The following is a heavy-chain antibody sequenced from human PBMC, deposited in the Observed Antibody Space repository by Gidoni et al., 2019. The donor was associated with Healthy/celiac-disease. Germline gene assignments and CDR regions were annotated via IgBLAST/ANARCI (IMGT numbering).Heavy chain of an antibody. CDR3: ARGTTIFGVVIDY. CDR1: GGSISSYY. J-gene: IGHJ4*02. D-gene: IGHD3-3*01. Sequence: QVQLQESGPGLVKPSETLSLTCTVSGGSISSYYWGWIRQPPGKGLEWIGYIYYSGSTNYNPSLKSRVTISVDTSKNQFSLKLSSVTAADTAVYYCARGTTIFGVVIDYWGQGTLVTVSS. CDR2: IYYSGST. V-gene: IGHV4-59*01.